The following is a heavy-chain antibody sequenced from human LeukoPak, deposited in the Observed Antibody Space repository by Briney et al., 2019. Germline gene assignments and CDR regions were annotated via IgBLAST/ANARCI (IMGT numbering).Heavy chain of an antibody. CDR2: IRFDGSNK. V-gene: IGHV3-30*02. CDR3: ARGDGYCSSASCSGN. D-gene: IGHD2-2*03. Sequence: GGSLRLSCAASGFTLNTYGMRWVRQAPGKGLEWVAFIRFDGSNKYYADSVKGRFTISRDTSKNTLYLQMKSLRPEDTAVYYCARGDGYCSSASCSGNWGQGTLVTVSS. J-gene: IGHJ4*02. CDR1: GFTLNTYG.